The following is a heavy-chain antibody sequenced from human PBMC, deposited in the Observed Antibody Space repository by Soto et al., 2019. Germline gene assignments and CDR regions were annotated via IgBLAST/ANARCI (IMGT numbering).Heavy chain of an antibody. V-gene: IGHV1-69*12. D-gene: IGHD3-22*01. CDR2: IIPIFGTA. CDR1: GGTFSSYA. J-gene: IGHJ2*01. CDR3: ARERIGTMIVVVTSGFDL. Sequence: QVQLVQSGAEVKKPGSSVKVSCKASGGTFSSYAIRWVRQAPGQGLEWMGGIIPIFGTANYAQKFQGRVTITADESTSTAYMELSSLRSEDTAVYYCARERIGTMIVVVTSGFDLWGRGTLVTVSS.